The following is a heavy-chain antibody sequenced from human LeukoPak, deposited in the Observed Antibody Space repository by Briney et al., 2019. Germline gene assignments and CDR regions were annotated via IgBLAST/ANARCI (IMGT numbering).Heavy chain of an antibody. Sequence: GRSLRLSCAASGITFSTYWMSWVRQAPGKGLEWVANIRQDGNEKNYVGSVKGRFTISRDNAKNSLYLQMNSLRAEDTAVYYCAAGNTFDIWGQGTMVTVSS. CDR3: AAGNTFDI. D-gene: IGHD1-14*01. CDR2: IRQDGNEK. CDR1: GITFSTYW. J-gene: IGHJ3*02. V-gene: IGHV3-7*01.